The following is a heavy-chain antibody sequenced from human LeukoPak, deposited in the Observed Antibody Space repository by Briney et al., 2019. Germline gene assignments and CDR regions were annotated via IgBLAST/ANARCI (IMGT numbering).Heavy chain of an antibody. D-gene: IGHD3-3*01. CDR3: ARTYDFGRGPPGDAFDN. Sequence: PGGSLRLSCAASGFTFTIFGLNWVRQAPGKGPEWVSYIDARSGITYYADSVQGRFTISRDDARESVFLQMDGLRVDDTAAYYCARTYDFGRGPPGDAFDNWGPGTWVIVSA. J-gene: IGHJ3*02. CDR1: GFTFTIFG. CDR2: IDARSGIT. V-gene: IGHV3-48*01.